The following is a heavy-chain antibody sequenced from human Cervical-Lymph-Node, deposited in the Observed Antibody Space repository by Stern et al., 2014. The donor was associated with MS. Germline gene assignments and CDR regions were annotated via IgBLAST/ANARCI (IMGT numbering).Heavy chain of an antibody. CDR3: ARSSSPSPYYYYGMDV. J-gene: IGHJ6*02. D-gene: IGHD6-13*01. CDR1: GFTFSSYG. CDR2: IWYDGINK. Sequence: VQLVESGGGVVQPGRSLRLSCAASGFTFSSYGMHWVRQAPGKGLEWVAGIWYDGINKYYADSVKGRFTISRDNSKNTLYLQMNSLRAEDTAVYYCARSSSPSPYYYYGMDVWGQGTTVTVSS. V-gene: IGHV3-33*01.